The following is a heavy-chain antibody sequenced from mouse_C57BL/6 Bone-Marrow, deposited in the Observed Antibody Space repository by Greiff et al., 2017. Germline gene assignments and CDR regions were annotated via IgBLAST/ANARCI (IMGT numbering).Heavy chain of an antibody. D-gene: IGHD1-1*01. CDR2: ISSGGSYT. CDR1: GFTFSSYG. CDR3: ARRDYYGSSDVDY. J-gene: IGHJ2*01. V-gene: IGHV5-6*02. Sequence: EVKVVESGGDLVQPGGSLKLSCAASGFTFSSYGMSWVRQTPDKRLEWVATISSGGSYTYYPARVKGRFTISRDNAKNTLYLQMSSLKSEDTAMYYCARRDYYGSSDVDYWGQGTTLTVSS.